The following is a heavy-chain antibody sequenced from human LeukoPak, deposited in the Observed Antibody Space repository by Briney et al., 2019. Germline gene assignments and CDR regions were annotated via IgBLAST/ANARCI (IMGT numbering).Heavy chain of an antibody. CDR1: GGSISSYY. V-gene: IGHV4-59*01. CDR2: IYYSGST. CDR3: ARYVWGSYPTFEDY. J-gene: IGHJ4*02. D-gene: IGHD3-16*02. Sequence: SETLSLTCTVSGGSISSYYWSWIRQPPGKGLEWIGYIYYSGSTNYNPSLKSRVTISVDTSKNRFSLKLSSVTAADTAVYYCARYVWGSYPTFEDYWGQGTLVTVSS.